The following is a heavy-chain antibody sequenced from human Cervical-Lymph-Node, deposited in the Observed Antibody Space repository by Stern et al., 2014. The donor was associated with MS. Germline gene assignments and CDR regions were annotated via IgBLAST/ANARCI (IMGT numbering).Heavy chain of an antibody. V-gene: IGHV2-5*02. CDR2: INCDDSK. Sequence: SCPTLVKPTQTLTLTCTFSGFSLSTRGVGVGWIRQPPGKALEWLAVINCDDSKRYSPSLKNRLTITKDTSKNQVVLTMNNVDPVDTATFYCATHAPGVVPAALDYWGQGTLVTVS. D-gene: IGHD2-2*01. J-gene: IGHJ4*02. CDR1: GFSLSTRGVG. CDR3: ATHAPGVVPAALDY.